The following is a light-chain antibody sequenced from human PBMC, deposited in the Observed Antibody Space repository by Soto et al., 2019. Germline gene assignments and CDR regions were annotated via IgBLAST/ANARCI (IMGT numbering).Light chain of an antibody. Sequence: QSALTQPRSVSGSPGQSVTVSCTGTSTNVGAYDFVSWYQQRPGKAPKLMIYDVTKRPSGVPDRFSGSKSGTTASLTISGLQADDEADYYCCSFVGASSYVFGTGTKVTVL. CDR1: STNVGAYDF. CDR2: DVT. CDR3: CSFVGASSYV. J-gene: IGLJ1*01. V-gene: IGLV2-11*01.